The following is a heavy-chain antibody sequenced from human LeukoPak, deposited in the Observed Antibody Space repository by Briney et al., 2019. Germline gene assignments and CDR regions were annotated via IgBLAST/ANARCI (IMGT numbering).Heavy chain of an antibody. J-gene: IGHJ4*02. CDR3: ARESSWGNFDY. V-gene: IGHV4-59*11. CDR2: IYYSGST. CDR1: GGSISSHY. Sequence: SETLSLTCTVSGGSISSHYWSWIRQPPGKGLEWIGYIYYSGSTNYNPSLKSRVTISVDTSKNQFSLKLSYVTAADTAVYFCARESSWGNFDYWGQGTLVTASS. D-gene: IGHD7-27*01.